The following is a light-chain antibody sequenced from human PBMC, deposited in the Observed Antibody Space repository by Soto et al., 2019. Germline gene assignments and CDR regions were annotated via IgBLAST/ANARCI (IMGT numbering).Light chain of an antibody. J-gene: IGKJ1*01. CDR2: DAS. Sequence: DIQMTQSPSTLSASVGDRVTITCRASQSISSWLAWYQQKPGKAPKLLIYDASSLESGVPSRFSGSGSGTEVTLPISSLQPDDFATYYCHQYNSYSPLTFGQGTKVEIK. CDR3: HQYNSYSPLT. V-gene: IGKV1-5*01. CDR1: QSISSW.